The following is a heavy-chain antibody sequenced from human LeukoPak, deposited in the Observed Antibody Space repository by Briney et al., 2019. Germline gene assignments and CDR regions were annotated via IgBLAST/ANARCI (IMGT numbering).Heavy chain of an antibody. J-gene: IGHJ5*02. CDR2: ISAYNGNT. CDR1: GYTFTSYG. Sequence: ASVKVSCKASGYTFTSYGISWVRQAPGQGLEWMGWISAYNGNTNYAQKLQGRVTMTTDTTTSTAYMELRSLRSDDTAVYDCARDDPYYDFWSGYLYNWFDPWGQGTLVTVSS. D-gene: IGHD3-3*01. CDR3: ARDDPYYDFWSGYLYNWFDP. V-gene: IGHV1-18*01.